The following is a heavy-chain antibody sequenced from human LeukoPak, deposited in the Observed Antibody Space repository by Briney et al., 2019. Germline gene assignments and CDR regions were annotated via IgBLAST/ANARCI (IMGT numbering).Heavy chain of an antibody. J-gene: IGHJ4*02. CDR1: GFTFTSRS. D-gene: IGHD3-16*01. V-gene: IGHV3-23*01. CDR3: ARGDDFSGGH. Sequence: GGSLRLSCAASGFTFTSRSMAWVRQAPGKGPEWVSAISGSGDGTYYADSVRGRFTISRDNSKNMVHLQMNGLRVEDTAVYYCARGDDFSGGHWGQGTLVTVSS. CDR2: ISGSGDGT.